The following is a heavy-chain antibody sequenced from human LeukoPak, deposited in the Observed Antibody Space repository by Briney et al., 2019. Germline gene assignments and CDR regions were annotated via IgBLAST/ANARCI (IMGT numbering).Heavy chain of an antibody. CDR1: GGSISSYY. CDR3: ARQGAAAGTGHDY. V-gene: IGHV4-59*08. CDR2: IYYSGST. Sequence: PSETLSHTCTVSGGSISSYYWSWIRQPPGKGLECIGYIYYSGSTKYNPSLKSRVTISLDTSKNQFSLRLSSVTAADTAVYYCARQGAAAGTGHDYWGQGTLVTVSS. J-gene: IGHJ4*02. D-gene: IGHD6-13*01.